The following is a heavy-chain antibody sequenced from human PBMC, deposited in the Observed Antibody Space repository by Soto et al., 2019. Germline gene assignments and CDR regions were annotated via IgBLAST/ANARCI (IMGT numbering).Heavy chain of an antibody. V-gene: IGHV3-7*03. CDR3: ARLLLYSTSGRGWFGP. D-gene: IGHD2-2*02. J-gene: IGHJ5*02. Sequence: DVQLVESGGGLVQPGGSLRLSCITSGFTFSKFWMSWVRQAPGKGLEWVANIKHDGSQSYYEDSVKGRFTISRDNAKNSLYLQVNSLRVDDTAVYCCARLLLYSTSGRGWFGPRGQGTLVTVSS. CDR1: GFTFSKFW. CDR2: IKHDGSQS.